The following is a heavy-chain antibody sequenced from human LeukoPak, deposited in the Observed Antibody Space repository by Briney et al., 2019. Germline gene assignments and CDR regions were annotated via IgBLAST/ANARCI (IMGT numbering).Heavy chain of an antibody. CDR1: GGSFSGYY. J-gene: IGHJ4*02. V-gene: IGHV4-34*01. D-gene: IGHD5-12*01. CDR2: IDHSGST. Sequence: SETLSLTCAVYGGSFSGYYWSWIRQPPGKGLEWIGEIDHSGSTNYNPSLKSRVTISVDTSKNQFSLKLSSVTAEDTAVYYCAREEGGYSGYFDYWGQGTLVTVSS. CDR3: AREEGGYSGYFDY.